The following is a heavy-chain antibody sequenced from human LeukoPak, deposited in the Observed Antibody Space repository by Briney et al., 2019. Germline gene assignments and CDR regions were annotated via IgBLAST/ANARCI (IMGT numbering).Heavy chain of an antibody. CDR1: GFTFSSYS. V-gene: IGHV3-21*01. CDR2: ISSSSSYI. Sequence: GGSLRLSCAASGFTFSSYSMNWVCQAPGKGLEWVSSISSSSSYIYYADSVKGRFTISRDNAKNSLYLQMNSLRAEDTAVYYCARLEGYYDFWSGYYQEFDPWGQGTLVTVSS. D-gene: IGHD3-3*01. CDR3: ARLEGYYDFWSGYYQEFDP. J-gene: IGHJ5*02.